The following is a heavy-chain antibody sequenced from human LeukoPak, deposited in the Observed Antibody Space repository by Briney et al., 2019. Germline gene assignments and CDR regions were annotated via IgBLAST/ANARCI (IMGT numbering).Heavy chain of an antibody. D-gene: IGHD4/OR15-4a*01. Sequence: GRSLRLSCAASGFTFDDYAMHWVRQAPGKGLEWVSGISWNSGSIGYADSVKGRFTISRDNAKNSLYLQMNSLRAEDTALYYCARSPVGLKTILVFDYWGQGTLVTVSS. J-gene: IGHJ4*02. CDR2: ISWNSGSI. CDR1: GFTFDDYA. V-gene: IGHV3-9*01. CDR3: ARSPVGLKTILVFDY.